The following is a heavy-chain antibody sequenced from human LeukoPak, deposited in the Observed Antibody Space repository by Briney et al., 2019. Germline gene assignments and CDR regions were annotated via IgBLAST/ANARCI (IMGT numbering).Heavy chain of an antibody. V-gene: IGHV3-21*01. CDR3: ARDLMAVAAEAQIDY. Sequence: GGSLRLSCAASGFTFSSYSMNWVRQAPGKGLEWVPSISSSSSYIYYADSVKGRFTISRDNAKNSLYLQMNSLRAEDTAVYYCARDLMAVAAEAQIDYWGQGTLVTVSS. CDR1: GFTFSSYS. CDR2: ISSSSSYI. J-gene: IGHJ4*02. D-gene: IGHD6-19*01.